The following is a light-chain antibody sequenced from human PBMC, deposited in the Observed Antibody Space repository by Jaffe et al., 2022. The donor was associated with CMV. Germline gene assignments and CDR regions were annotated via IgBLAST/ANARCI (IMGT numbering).Light chain of an antibody. Sequence: DIQMTQSPSSLSASVGDRVTITCRASQGISNSLAWYQQKPEKAPKLLLYAASRLESGVPSRFSGSGSGTDYTLTINSLQPEDFATYYCQQYYRTPVTFGPGTKVEIK. CDR3: QQYYRTPVT. V-gene: IGKV1-NL1*01. CDR2: AAS. J-gene: IGKJ3*01. CDR1: QGISNS.